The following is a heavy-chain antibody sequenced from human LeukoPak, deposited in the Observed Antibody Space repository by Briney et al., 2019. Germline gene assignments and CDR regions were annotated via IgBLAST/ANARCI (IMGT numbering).Heavy chain of an antibody. CDR2: ISNDGSRK. Sequence: PGGSLRLSCAASGFTFRSYALHWVRQASGKGLEWVAIISNDGSRKYYAHSVEGRFTISRDNSKNTLYLQMDSLRAEDTAVYYCARDRAWNYFDYWGQGTLVTVSS. CDR3: ARDRAWNYFDY. D-gene: IGHD3-3*01. V-gene: IGHV3-30*04. CDR1: GFTFRSYA. J-gene: IGHJ4*02.